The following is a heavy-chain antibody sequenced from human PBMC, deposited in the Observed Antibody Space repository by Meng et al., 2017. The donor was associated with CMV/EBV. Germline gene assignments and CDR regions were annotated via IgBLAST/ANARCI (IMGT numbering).Heavy chain of an antibody. Sequence: EVQLVESGGGLVKPGGSLRLSCAASGCTFSNAWMSWVRQAPGKGLGWVGRIKSKTDGGTTDYAAPVKGRFTISRDDSKNTLYLQMNSLKTEDTAVYYCRCSGGSCYPVDYWGQGTLVTVSS. CDR1: GCTFSNAW. CDR2: IKSKTDGGTT. J-gene: IGHJ4*02. V-gene: IGHV3-15*01. D-gene: IGHD2-15*01. CDR3: RCSGGSCYPVDY.